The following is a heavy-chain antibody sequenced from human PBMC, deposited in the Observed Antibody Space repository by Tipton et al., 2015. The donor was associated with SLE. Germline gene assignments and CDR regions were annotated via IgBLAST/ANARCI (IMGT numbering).Heavy chain of an antibody. CDR2: IYYTGST. CDR1: GGSISIVSYY. J-gene: IGHJ6*02. Sequence: TLSLTCKVSGGSISIVSYYWGWIRQSPGKGLEWIGTIYYTGSTDYNPALKSRVTISVDTSKNQFSLRLSSVTAADTAVYYCARSWRLAVGAGGGYFYYGMDVWGQGTTVIVSS. V-gene: IGHV4-39*01. D-gene: IGHD3-10*01. CDR3: ARSWRLAVGAGGGYFYYGMDV.